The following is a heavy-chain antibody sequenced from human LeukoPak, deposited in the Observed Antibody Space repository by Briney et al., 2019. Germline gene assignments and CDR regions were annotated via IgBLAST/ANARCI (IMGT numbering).Heavy chain of an antibody. Sequence: SQTLSLTCAISGDSVSSNSAAWNWIRQSPSRGLEWLGRTYYRSRWYNDYAVSVKSRISINPDTSKNQFSLQLNSVTPEDTAVYYCARDPTRQDYFDYWGQGTLVAVSS. CDR3: ARDPTRQDYFDY. V-gene: IGHV6-1*01. CDR2: TYYRSRWYN. CDR1: GDSVSSNSAA. J-gene: IGHJ4*02.